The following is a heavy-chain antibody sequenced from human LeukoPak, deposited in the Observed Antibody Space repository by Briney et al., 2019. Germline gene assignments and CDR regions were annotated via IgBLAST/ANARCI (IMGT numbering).Heavy chain of an antibody. Sequence: ASVKVSCKASGYTSTGYYMHWVRQAPGQGLEWMGWINPNSGGTNYAQKFQGWVTMTRDTSISTAYMELSRLRSDDTAVYYCARDWVAAAGPYYYYYGMDVWGQGTTVTVSS. D-gene: IGHD6-13*01. V-gene: IGHV1-2*04. CDR2: INPNSGGT. CDR3: ARDWVAAAGPYYYYYGMDV. J-gene: IGHJ6*02. CDR1: GYTSTGYY.